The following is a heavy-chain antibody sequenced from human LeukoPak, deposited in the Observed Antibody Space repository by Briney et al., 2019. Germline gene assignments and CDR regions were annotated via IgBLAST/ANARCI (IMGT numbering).Heavy chain of an antibody. J-gene: IGHJ3*02. D-gene: IGHD3-10*01. CDR1: GYTFTSYG. CDR2: ISAYNGNT. V-gene: IGHV1-18*01. Sequence: ASVKVSCKASGYTFTSYGISWVRQAPGQGLEWMGWISAYNGNTNYAQKLQGRVTMTTDTSTSTAYMELRSLRSDDTAVYYCARDQSGRFGELDDAFDIWGQGTMVTVSS. CDR3: ARDQSGRFGELDDAFDI.